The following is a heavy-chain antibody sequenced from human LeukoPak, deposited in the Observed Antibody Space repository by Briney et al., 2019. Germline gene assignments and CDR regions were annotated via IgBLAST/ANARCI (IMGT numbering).Heavy chain of an antibody. V-gene: IGHV4-59*08. CDR2: IHYSGST. J-gene: IGHJ4*02. Sequence: KTSETLSLTCTVSGGSISSYYWSWIRQPPGKGLEWIGYIHYSGSTNYNPSLKSRVTISVDTSKNQLSLKLSSVTAADTAVYYCARHWETSSWYVDYWGQGTLVTVSS. CDR3: ARHWETSSWYVDY. CDR1: GGSISSYY. D-gene: IGHD6-13*01.